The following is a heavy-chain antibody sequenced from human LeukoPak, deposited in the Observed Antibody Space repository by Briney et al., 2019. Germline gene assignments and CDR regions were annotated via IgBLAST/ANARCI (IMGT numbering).Heavy chain of an antibody. D-gene: IGHD3-10*02. CDR2: INYSGST. CDR3: AELGITMIGGV. CDR1: SESFSGYF. Sequence: SETLSLTCAIYSESFSGYFWSWIRQPPGKGLEWIGEINYSGSTNYNPSLKSRVTISVDTSKNQFSLKLSSVTAADTAVYYCAELGITMIGGVWGKGTTVTISS. J-gene: IGHJ6*04. V-gene: IGHV4-34*01.